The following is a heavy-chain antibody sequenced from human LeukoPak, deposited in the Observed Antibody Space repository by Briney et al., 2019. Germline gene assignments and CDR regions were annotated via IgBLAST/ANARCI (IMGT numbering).Heavy chain of an antibody. D-gene: IGHD2-21*02. Sequence: GGSLRLSCAASGFTFSSYWMSWVRQAPGKGLEWVANIKQDGSEKYYVDSVKGRFTISRDNAKNSLYLQMNSLRAEDTAVYYCAREKLHIVVVTAGFDYWGQGTLVTVSS. J-gene: IGHJ4*02. CDR1: GFTFSSYW. V-gene: IGHV3-7*01. CDR2: IKQDGSEK. CDR3: AREKLHIVVVTAGFDY.